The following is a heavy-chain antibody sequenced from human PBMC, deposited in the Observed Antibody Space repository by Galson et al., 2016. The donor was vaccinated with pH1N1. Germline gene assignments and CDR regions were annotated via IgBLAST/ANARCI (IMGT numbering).Heavy chain of an antibody. D-gene: IGHD3-10*01. CDR1: GYTFINYG. J-gene: IGHJ3*02. Sequence: SVKVSCKASGYTFINYGIAWVRRAPGQGPEWMGWISAYDGHTDYAQNFQGRVAMTIDTSTSTANMELRSLRSDDTAVYYCARDRGVFDIWGQGTRVTVSS. CDR3: ARDRGVFDI. CDR2: ISAYDGHT. V-gene: IGHV1-18*01.